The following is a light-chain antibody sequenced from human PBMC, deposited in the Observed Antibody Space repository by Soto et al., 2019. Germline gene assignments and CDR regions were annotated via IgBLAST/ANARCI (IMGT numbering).Light chain of an antibody. CDR3: QQYSRSSYT. Sequence: EIVLTQSPGTLSLSPGERVTLSCRASQSVSSSYLAWYQQKPGQAPRLLIYGASSRATGIPDRFSGSGSGTDFTLTISRLEPEDFAVYYCQQYSRSSYTFGQGTKLEIK. CDR2: GAS. V-gene: IGKV3-20*01. J-gene: IGKJ2*01. CDR1: QSVSSSY.